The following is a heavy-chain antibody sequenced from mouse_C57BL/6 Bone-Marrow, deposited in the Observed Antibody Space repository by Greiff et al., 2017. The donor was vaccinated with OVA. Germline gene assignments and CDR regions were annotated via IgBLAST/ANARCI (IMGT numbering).Heavy chain of an antibody. D-gene: IGHD1-1*01. V-gene: IGHV1-82*01. CDR2: IYPGDGDT. Sequence: QVQLQQSGPELVTPGASVKISCKASGYAFSSSWMNWVKQRPGKGLEWIGRIYPGDGDTNYNGKFKGKATLTADKSSSTAYMQLSSLTSEDSAVYFCARSITTVAEDYWGQGTTLTVSS. CDR1: GYAFSSSW. CDR3: ARSITTVAEDY. J-gene: IGHJ2*01.